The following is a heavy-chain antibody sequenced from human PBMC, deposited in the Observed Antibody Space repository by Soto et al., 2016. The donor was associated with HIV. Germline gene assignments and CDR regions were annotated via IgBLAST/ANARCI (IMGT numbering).Heavy chain of an antibody. CDR2: INPNSGGT. Sequence: QVQLVQSGAEVKKPGASVKVSCKASGYTFTGYYIHWVRQAPGQGLEWMGWINPNSGGTSYAQKFQGRVTMTRDTSISTAYMELSRLRSDDTAVYYCARVGYDWNDAGAFDIWGQGTMVTVSS. J-gene: IGHJ3*02. V-gene: IGHV1-2*02. D-gene: IGHD1-1*01. CDR3: ARVGYDWNDAGAFDI. CDR1: GYTFTGYY.